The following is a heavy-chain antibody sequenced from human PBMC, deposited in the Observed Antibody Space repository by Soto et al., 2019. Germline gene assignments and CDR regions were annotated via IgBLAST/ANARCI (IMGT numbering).Heavy chain of an antibody. CDR1: ADIFNNYY. V-gene: IGHV1-46*02. J-gene: IGHJ3*02. CDR3: AKHCGGDCSNGFDI. CDR2: MTPSDGST. D-gene: IGHD2-21*02. Sequence: QLHLVQSGAEVKEPGASVKVSCKTSADIFNNYYMHWCGQAPGQGLEWMEVMTPSDGSTNYAQSFQGRVTMTRDTSTRTVYVELSSLRSEDTAVYYCAKHCGGDCSNGFDIWGQGTKVTVSS.